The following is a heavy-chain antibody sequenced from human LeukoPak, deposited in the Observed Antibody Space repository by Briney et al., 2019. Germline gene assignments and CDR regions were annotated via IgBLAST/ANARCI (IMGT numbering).Heavy chain of an antibody. V-gene: IGHV4-34*01. CDR2: INHRGST. D-gene: IGHD3-10*01. Sequence: PSETLSLTCAVYGGSFSGYYWSWICQPPGKGLEWIGEINHRGSTNYNPSLKRRVTMSLDTSKNQFSLKLSSVTAADMAVYYCAKSLYGSGSYYNWFDPWGQGTLVTVSS. CDR1: GGSFSGYY. CDR3: AKSLYGSGSYYNWFDP. J-gene: IGHJ5*02.